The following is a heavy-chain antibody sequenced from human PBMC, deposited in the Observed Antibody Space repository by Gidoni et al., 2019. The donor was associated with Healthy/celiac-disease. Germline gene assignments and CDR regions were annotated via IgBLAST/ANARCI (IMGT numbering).Heavy chain of an antibody. V-gene: IGHV3-33*01. J-gene: IGHJ1*01. D-gene: IGHD2-2*01. CDR1: GFTFSSDG. CDR2: IWYDGSNK. CDR3: ARSGMGVPAAMGGIGYFQH. Sequence: QVQLVESGGGVVQPGTSLRLSCAASGFTFSSDGLHWVRPAPGKGLEWVAVIWYDGSNKYYADSVKGRFTISRDNSKNTLYLQMNSLRAEDTAVYYCARSGMGVPAAMGGIGYFQHWGQGTLVTVSS.